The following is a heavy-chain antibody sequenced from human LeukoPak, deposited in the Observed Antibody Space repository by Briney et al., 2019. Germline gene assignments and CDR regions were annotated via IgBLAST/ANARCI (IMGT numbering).Heavy chain of an antibody. Sequence: SETLSLTCTVSGGSITTYYWSWIRQPPGKGLEWIGYIYYSRGTMYNPSLKSRVTISIDKSNSQVSLKGNSVTAADRAGYYCATNDDIPLFRNGLDVWGQGTTVTASS. CDR1: GGSITTYY. CDR3: ATNDDIPLFRNGLDV. J-gene: IGHJ6*02. D-gene: IGHD1-1*01. V-gene: IGHV4-59*08. CDR2: IYYSRGT.